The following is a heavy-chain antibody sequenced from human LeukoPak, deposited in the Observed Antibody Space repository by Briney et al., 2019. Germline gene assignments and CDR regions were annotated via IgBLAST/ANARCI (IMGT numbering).Heavy chain of an antibody. J-gene: IGHJ6*02. CDR1: GFTVSSNY. CDR2: IYSGGST. D-gene: IGHD2-15*01. Sequence: GGSLRLSCAASGFTVSSNYMSWVRQAPGKGLEWVSVIYSGGSTYYADSVKGRFTISRDNSKNTLYLQMNSLRAEDTAVYYCASYLGGYYYGMDVWGQGTTVTVSS. CDR3: ASYLGGYYYGMDV. V-gene: IGHV3-53*01.